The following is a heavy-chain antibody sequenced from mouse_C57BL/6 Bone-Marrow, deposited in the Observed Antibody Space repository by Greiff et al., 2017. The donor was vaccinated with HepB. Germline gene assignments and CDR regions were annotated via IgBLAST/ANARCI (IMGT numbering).Heavy chain of an antibody. CDR2: INPGSGGT. J-gene: IGHJ3*01. D-gene: IGHD3-2*02. CDR1: GYAFTNYL. CDR3: ARIAQAWFAY. V-gene: IGHV1-54*01. Sequence: VQLQQSGAELVRPGTSVKVSCKASGYAFTNYLIEWVKQRPGQGLEWIGVINPGSGGTNYNEKFKGKATLTADKSSSTAYMQLSSLTSEDSAVYFCARIAQAWFAYWGQGTLVTVSA.